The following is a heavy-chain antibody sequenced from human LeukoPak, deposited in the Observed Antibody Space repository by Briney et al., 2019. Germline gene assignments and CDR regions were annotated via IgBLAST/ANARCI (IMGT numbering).Heavy chain of an antibody. Sequence: SQTLSLTCTVSGGSISSGSYYWSWIRQPAGKGLEWIGRIYTSGSTNYNPSLKSRVTISVDTSKNQFSLKLSSVTAADTAVYYCARDLRFMVRGVDNWFDPWGQGTLVTVSS. CDR3: ARDLRFMVRGVDNWFDP. D-gene: IGHD3-10*01. V-gene: IGHV4-61*02. CDR1: GGSISSGSYY. J-gene: IGHJ5*02. CDR2: IYTSGST.